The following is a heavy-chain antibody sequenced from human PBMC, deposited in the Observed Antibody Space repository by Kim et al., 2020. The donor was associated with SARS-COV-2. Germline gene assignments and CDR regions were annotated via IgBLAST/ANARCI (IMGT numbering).Heavy chain of an antibody. CDR1: GFTFSSYG. V-gene: IGHV3-33*01. J-gene: IGHJ6*02. CDR2: IWYDGSNK. D-gene: IGHD2-15*01. Sequence: GGSLRLSCAVSGFTFSSYGMHWVRQAPGKGLEWVAVIWYDGSNKYYADSVKGRFTISRDNSKNTLYLQRNSLRAEDTAVYYCARDQGSSFYYGMDVWGQGTTVTVSS. CDR3: ARDQGSSFYYGMDV.